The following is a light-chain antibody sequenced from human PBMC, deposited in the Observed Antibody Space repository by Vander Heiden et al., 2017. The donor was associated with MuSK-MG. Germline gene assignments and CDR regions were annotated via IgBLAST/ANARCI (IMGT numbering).Light chain of an antibody. CDR1: QSVLYSSNNKNY. J-gene: IGKJ2*01. CDR2: WAS. Sequence: DIVMTQSPDSLAVSLGERATINCKSSQSVLYSSNNKNYLAWYQQKPGQSPKLLIYWASTREFGAPDRFSGSRYGTDFTLTISSRQAEDVAIYYCQQYDSNPMYTFGQGTRMEIK. V-gene: IGKV4-1*01. CDR3: QQYDSNPMYT.